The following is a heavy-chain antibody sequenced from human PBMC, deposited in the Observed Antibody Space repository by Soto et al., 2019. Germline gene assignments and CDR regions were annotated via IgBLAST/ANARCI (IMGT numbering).Heavy chain of an antibody. CDR1: GYTFTSYY. CDR2: INPSGGST. CDR3: ARDCVGGDCYWGNAFDI. Sequence: GASVQVSCKASGYTFTSYYMHWVRQAPGQGLEWMGIINPSGGSTNYAQKLQGRVTMTTDTSTSTAYMELRSLRSDDTAVYYCARDCVGGDCYWGNAFDIWGQGTMVTVSS. V-gene: IGHV1-46*01. J-gene: IGHJ3*02. D-gene: IGHD2-21*02.